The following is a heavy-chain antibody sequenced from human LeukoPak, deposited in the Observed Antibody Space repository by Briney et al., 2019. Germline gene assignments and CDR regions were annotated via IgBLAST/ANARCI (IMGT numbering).Heavy chain of an antibody. D-gene: IGHD4-11*01. V-gene: IGHV4-30-2*01. J-gene: IGHJ5*02. CDR2: IYHSGST. CDR3: ARGRDDYSNYVHWFDP. CDR1: GGSISSGGYS. Sequence: PSQTLSLTCAVSGGSISSGGYSWSWIRQPPGKGLEWIGYIYHSGSTYYNPSLKSRVTISVDRSKNQFSLKLSSVTAADTAVYYCARGRDDYSNYVHWFDPWGQGTLVTVSS.